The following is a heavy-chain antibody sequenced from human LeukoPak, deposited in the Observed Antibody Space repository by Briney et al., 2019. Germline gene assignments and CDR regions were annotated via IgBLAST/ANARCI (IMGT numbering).Heavy chain of an antibody. CDR1: GFTVSNNY. CDR3: ARAGGYGGNERQINY. V-gene: IGHV3-53*01. J-gene: IGHJ4*02. Sequence: GGSLRLSCAVSGFTVSNNYMSWLRQAPGKGLEWVSAIYSGGSTHYAESVKGRFTISRDNSKNTVYLQMNSLRVEDTAVYYCARAGGYGGNERQINYWGQGTLVTVSS. D-gene: IGHD5-12*01. CDR2: IYSGGST.